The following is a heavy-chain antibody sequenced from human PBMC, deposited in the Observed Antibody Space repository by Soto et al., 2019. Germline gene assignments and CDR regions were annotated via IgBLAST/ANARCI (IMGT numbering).Heavy chain of an antibody. CDR2: IYWNDDK. CDR1: GFSLSTSGLG. V-gene: IGHV2-5*01. J-gene: IGHJ4*02. Sequence: QITLKESGPTLVRPTQTLTLTCTFSGFSLSTSGLGVGWIRQPPGKALEWLALIYWNDDKRYSPSLKARLTITKDTSKNQVVLTITKMDPVDTATYSCAHRPSGWYLFDYWGQGTLVNVS. D-gene: IGHD6-19*01. CDR3: AHRPSGWYLFDY.